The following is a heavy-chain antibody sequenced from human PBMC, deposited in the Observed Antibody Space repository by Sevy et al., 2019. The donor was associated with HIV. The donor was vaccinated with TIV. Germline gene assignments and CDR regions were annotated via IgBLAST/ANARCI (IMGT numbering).Heavy chain of an antibody. V-gene: IGHV3-23*01. CDR1: GFTFTNYG. CDR2: ISNSGANT. CDR3: AKEWTRLSDWYGEFDY. Sequence: GGSLRLSCAASGFTFTNYGMHWVRQAPGKGLEWVSGISNSGANTYYADSVRGRFTVSRDNSKNTVYLQLNSLRAEDTAIYYGAKEWTRLSDWYGEFDYWGQGTLVTVSS. D-gene: IGHD6-19*01. J-gene: IGHJ4*02.